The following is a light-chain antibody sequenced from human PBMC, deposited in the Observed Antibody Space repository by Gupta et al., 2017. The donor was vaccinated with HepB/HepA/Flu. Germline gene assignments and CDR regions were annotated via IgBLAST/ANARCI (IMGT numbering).Light chain of an antibody. CDR2: GAS. V-gene: IGKV3-20*01. Sequence: EFVLTQSPDTLPLSPGERATLSCRASQNVISSNLAWYQQKPGQAPRLLIYGASSRATGIPERFSGSGSGTDFTLTISSLEPGDFAVYSCQQYGSSSLYTFGQGTKLEIK. J-gene: IGKJ2*01. CDR3: QQYGSSSLYT. CDR1: QNVISSN.